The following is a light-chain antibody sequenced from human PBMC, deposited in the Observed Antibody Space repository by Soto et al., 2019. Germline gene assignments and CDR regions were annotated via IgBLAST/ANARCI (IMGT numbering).Light chain of an antibody. V-gene: IGKV3-15*01. CDR2: GAS. J-gene: IGKJ4*01. CDR1: QSVRSN. Sequence: TQSRSPVSASPWERATLSCKASQSVRSNLAWYQQKPGQAPRLLIYGASDRATGIPARFSGSGSGTEFTFTISSLQSEDIAVYYCQQRSSCPLTFGGGTKVDIK. CDR3: QQRSSCPLT.